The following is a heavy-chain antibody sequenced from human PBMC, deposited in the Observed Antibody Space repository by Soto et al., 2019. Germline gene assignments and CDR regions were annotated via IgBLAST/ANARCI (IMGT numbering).Heavy chain of an antibody. CDR1: GFTFSSYG. CDR2: ISYEGSKK. V-gene: IGHV3-30*18. Sequence: QVQLVESGGGVVQPGRSLRLSCAASGFTFSSYGMHWVRQAPGTGLEMVSVISYEGSKKYYADSVTGRFTISRDNSKNTLYLQMNSLRAEDTAVYYCAKARYSSSITQLLYAFDIWGQGTMVTVSS. D-gene: IGHD6-13*01. CDR3: AKARYSSSITQLLYAFDI. J-gene: IGHJ3*02.